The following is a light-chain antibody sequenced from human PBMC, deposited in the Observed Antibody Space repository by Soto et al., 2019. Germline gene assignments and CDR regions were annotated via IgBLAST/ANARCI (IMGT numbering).Light chain of an antibody. Sequence: EIVLTQSPGTLSLSPGERATLSCRATESVVSNYLAWYQLKPGQAPRLLIYDASSRATGIPARFSGSGSGTDFTLTISSLEPEDFAVYYCQQRSDWITFGQGTRLEI. V-gene: IGKV3-11*01. CDR2: DAS. CDR1: ESVVSNY. J-gene: IGKJ5*01. CDR3: QQRSDWIT.